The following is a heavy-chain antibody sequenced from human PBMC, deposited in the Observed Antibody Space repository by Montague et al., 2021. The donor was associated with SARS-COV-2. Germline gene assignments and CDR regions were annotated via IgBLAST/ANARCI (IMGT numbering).Heavy chain of an antibody. J-gene: IGHJ4*02. Sequence: SETLSLTCAVYGGSFGDDHWSWIRQPPGKGLEWIGEIFHSGAASYNPSLKSRLTISMDKSKNEFSLKLNSVTAADTAMYYCARDFVAAVPDRFDSWGQGVLVTVSS. D-gene: IGHD6-13*01. CDR3: ARDFVAAVPDRFDS. V-gene: IGHV4-34*12. CDR2: IFHSGAA. CDR1: GGSFGDDH.